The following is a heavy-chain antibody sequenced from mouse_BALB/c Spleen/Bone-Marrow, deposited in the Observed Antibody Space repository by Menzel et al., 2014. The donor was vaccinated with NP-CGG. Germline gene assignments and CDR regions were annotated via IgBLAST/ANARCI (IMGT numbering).Heavy chain of an antibody. CDR1: GYSFTRYY. CDR3: TRSNYGYWYFDV. Sequence: VQLQQSGAELVKPGASVTLSCKASGYSFTRYYMYWVKQRPGQGLEWIGEINPSNGGTNFNEKFKSKATLTVDKSSSTAYMQFSSLTSEDSAVYYWTRSNYGYWYFDVWGAGTTVTVSS. D-gene: IGHD1-1*01. V-gene: IGHV1S81*02. J-gene: IGHJ1*01. CDR2: INPSNGGT.